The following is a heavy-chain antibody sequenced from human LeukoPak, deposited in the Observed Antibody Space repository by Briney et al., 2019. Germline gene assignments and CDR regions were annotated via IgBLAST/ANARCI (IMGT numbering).Heavy chain of an antibody. Sequence: GGSLRLSCAASGFTFSSYWMSWVRQAPGKGLEWVANIKQDGSEKYYVDSVKGRFTISRDNAKNSLYLQMNSLRAEDTAVFYCARENNGYYGSGSYYRGMNFWGQGTLVTVSS. J-gene: IGHJ4*02. V-gene: IGHV3-7*01. D-gene: IGHD3-10*01. CDR2: IKQDGSEK. CDR3: ARENNGYYGSGSYYRGMNF. CDR1: GFTFSSYW.